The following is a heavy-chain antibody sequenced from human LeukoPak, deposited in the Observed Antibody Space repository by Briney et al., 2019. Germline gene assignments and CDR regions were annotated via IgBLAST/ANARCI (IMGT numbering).Heavy chain of an antibody. D-gene: IGHD2-21*02. V-gene: IGHV4-4*07. CDR3: ARDALAYCGGDCKNLNDAFDI. CDR2: IYTSGST. J-gene: IGHJ3*02. Sequence: SETLSLTCTVSGGSISSYYWSWIRQPAGKGLEWIGRIYTSGSTNYNPSLKSRVTMSVDTSKNQFSLKLSSVTAADTAVYYCARDALAYCGGDCKNLNDAFDIWGQGTMVTVSS. CDR1: GGSISSYY.